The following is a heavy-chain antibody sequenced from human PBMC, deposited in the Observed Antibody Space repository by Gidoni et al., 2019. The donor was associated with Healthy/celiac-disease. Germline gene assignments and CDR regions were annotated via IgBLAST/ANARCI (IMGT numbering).Heavy chain of an antibody. D-gene: IGHD1-26*01. Sequence: QVQLQQWGAGLLKPSETLSLTCAVYGGSFSGYYWSWIRQPPGKGLEWIGEIHHSGSTNYNPSLKSRVTISVDTSKNQFSLKLSSVTAADTAVYYCARAWVRQDFDYWGQGTLVTVSS. CDR1: GGSFSGYY. CDR2: IHHSGST. J-gene: IGHJ4*02. V-gene: IGHV4-34*01. CDR3: ARAWVRQDFDY.